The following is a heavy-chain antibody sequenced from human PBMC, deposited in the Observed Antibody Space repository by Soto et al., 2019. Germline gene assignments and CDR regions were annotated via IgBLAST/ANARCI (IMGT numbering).Heavy chain of an antibody. Sequence: GGSMRLSCAACRFTFSSYGMHWVRQAPGKGLEWVAVIWYDGSNKYYADSVKGRFTISRDNSKNTLYLQMNSLRAEDTAVYYCAREGGANTLDCWGQGTLVTVAS. D-gene: IGHD1-26*01. V-gene: IGHV3-33*01. CDR3: AREGGANTLDC. CDR2: IWYDGSNK. CDR1: RFTFSSYG. J-gene: IGHJ4*02.